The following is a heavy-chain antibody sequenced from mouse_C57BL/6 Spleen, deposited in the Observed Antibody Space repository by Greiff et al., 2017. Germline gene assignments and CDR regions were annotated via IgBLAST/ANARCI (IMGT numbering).Heavy chain of an antibody. V-gene: IGHV1-64*01. CDR3: ARSDNRGYAMDY. J-gene: IGHJ4*01. Sequence: QVQLQQPGAELVKPGASVKLSCKASGYTFTSYWMHWVKQSPGQGLEWIGMIHPNSGSTNYNEKFNSKATLPVDKSSSTAYMQLSSLTSEDSAVYYCARSDNRGYAMDYWGQGTSVTVSS. CDR2: IHPNSGST. D-gene: IGHD1-3*01. CDR1: GYTFTSYW.